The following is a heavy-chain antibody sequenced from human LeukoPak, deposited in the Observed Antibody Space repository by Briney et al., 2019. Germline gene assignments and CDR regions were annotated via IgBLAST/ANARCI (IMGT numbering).Heavy chain of an antibody. CDR3: ARDFITIFGGAFDI. CDR2: ISSSSSYI. Sequence: GGSLRLSCAASGFTFSSYSMNWVRQAPGKGLEWVSSISSSSSYIYYADSVKGRFTISRDNAKNSLYLQMNSLRAEDTAVYYCARDFITIFGGAFDIWGQGTMVTVSS. CDR1: GFTFSSYS. V-gene: IGHV3-21*01. J-gene: IGHJ3*02. D-gene: IGHD3-3*01.